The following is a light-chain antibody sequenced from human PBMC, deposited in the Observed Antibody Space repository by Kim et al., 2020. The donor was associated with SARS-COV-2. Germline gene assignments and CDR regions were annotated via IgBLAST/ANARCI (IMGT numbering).Light chain of an antibody. V-gene: IGKV1-27*01. J-gene: IGKJ1*01. CDR1: QGISNY. CDR2: AAS. CDR3: QKYNSAPRA. Sequence: ASVGDRITITCRASQGISNYLAWYQQKPGKVPNPLIYAASTLQSGVPSRFSGSGSGTDFTLTISSLQPEDVATYYCQKYNSAPRAFGQGTKVDIK.